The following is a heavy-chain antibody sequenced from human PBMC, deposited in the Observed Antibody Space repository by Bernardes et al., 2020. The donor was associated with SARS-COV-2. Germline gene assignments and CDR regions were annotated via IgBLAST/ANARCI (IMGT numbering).Heavy chain of an antibody. CDR2: IIPILGIA. Sequence: SVKVSCKASGGTFSSYAISWVRQAPGQGLEWMGRIIPILGIANYAQKFQGRVTITADKSTSTAYMELSSLRSEDTAVYYCARAVPADGMDVWGQGTTVTVSS. V-gene: IGHV1-69*04. CDR1: GGTFSSYA. D-gene: IGHD2-2*01. CDR3: ARAVPADGMDV. J-gene: IGHJ6*02.